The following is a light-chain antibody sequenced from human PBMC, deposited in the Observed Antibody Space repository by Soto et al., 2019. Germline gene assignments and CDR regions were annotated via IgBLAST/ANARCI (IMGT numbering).Light chain of an antibody. CDR3: LQTYNLPRT. CDR1: LTIGDS. CDR2: GAS. V-gene: IGKV1-39*01. J-gene: IGKJ1*01. Sequence: DIQMTQSPSSLSGSVGDRFTITCRASLTIGDSLSWFQQKAGKPPTLLIYGASALQSGVPARFSGSGSGTDFTLTISNMQREDFATYYCLQTYNLPRTFGQGTKVDIK.